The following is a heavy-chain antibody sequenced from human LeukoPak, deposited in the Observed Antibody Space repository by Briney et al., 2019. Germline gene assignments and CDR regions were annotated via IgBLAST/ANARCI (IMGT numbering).Heavy chain of an antibody. CDR1: GGSASSGIYY. CDR3: ARATSGSWSTLFDY. Sequence: SETLSLTCTVSGGSASSGIYYWSWIRQPPGKGLEWIAYIYSSGTTNYSPSLKSRVIISVDTSKNQFSLKLTSVTAADTALYYCARATSGSWSTLFDYWGQGTLVTVSS. V-gene: IGHV4-61*01. CDR2: IYSSGTT. D-gene: IGHD6-13*01. J-gene: IGHJ4*02.